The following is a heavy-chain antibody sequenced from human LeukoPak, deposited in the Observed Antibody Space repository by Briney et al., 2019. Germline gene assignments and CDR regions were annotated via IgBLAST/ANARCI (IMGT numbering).Heavy chain of an antibody. D-gene: IGHD3-9*01. CDR2: INHSGST. CDR1: GGSFSGYY. V-gene: IGHV4-34*01. Sequence: SETLSLTCAVYGGSFSGYYWSWIRQPPGKGLEWIGEINHSGSTNYNPSLKSRVTISVDTSKNQFSLKLSSVTAADPAVYYCAAAMYYDIAWGQGTLVTVSS. J-gene: IGHJ5*02. CDR3: AAAMYYDIA.